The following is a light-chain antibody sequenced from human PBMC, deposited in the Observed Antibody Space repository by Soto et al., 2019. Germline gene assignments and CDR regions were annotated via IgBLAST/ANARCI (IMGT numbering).Light chain of an antibody. CDR3: QQYGSSGT. J-gene: IGKJ1*01. Sequence: EIVLTQSPATLSVPPGERATLSCWAGQNVLSNLAWYQQKPGQAPRLLIYGASTRATAIPARFSGSGSGTDFTLTISRLEPEDFAVYYCQQYGSSGTFGQGTKVDI. CDR2: GAS. V-gene: IGKV3-20*01. CDR1: QNVLSN.